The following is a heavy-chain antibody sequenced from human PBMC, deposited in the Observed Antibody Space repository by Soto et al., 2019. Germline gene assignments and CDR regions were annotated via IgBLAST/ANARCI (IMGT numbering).Heavy chain of an antibody. V-gene: IGHV5-51*01. J-gene: IGHJ4*02. D-gene: IGHD2-8*01. CDR3: ARRMGLTETIDY. CDR2: IYPGDSET. Sequence: CKGSGYSFTSYHIVWVRQMPGKGLEWMGIIYPGDSETRYSPSLQGQVTMSADKSTSTAYLQWSSLKASDTAMYYCARRMGLTETIDYWGQGTLVTSPQ. CDR1: GYSFTSYH.